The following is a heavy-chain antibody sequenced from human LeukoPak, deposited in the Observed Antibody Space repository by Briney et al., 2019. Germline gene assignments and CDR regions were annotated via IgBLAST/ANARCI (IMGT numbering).Heavy chain of an antibody. J-gene: IGHJ3*02. Sequence: PGGSLRLSCAASGFTFSSYSMNWVRQAPGKGLEWVSSISSSSSYIYYADSVKGRFTISRDNAKNSLYLQMNSLRAEDAAVYYCARVGGLAFDIWDQGTMVTVSS. CDR3: ARVGGLAFDI. V-gene: IGHV3-21*01. CDR2: ISSSSSYI. D-gene: IGHD3-16*01. CDR1: GFTFSSYS.